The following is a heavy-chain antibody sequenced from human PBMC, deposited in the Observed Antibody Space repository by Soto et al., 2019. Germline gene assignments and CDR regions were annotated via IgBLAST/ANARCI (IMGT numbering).Heavy chain of an antibody. J-gene: IGHJ4*02. Sequence: ETLSRTWTFAGCSTSVRVDYWSWLRQHPGKGLEWIGEIGYSGGTVYNPSLESRVTISEDSSNNQFSLKLNSVTAADTAVYYCARHGGYYFDYWGQGAPVTVSS. V-gene: IGHV4-39*01. CDR1: GCSTSVRVDY. CDR2: IGYSGGT. D-gene: IGHD3-16*01. CDR3: ARHGGYYFDY.